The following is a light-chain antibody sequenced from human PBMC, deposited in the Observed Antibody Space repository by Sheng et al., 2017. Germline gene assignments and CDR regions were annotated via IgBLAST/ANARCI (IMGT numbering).Light chain of an antibody. Sequence: DIQMTQSPSALSTSVGDRITVTCRASQGIADSIAWYQQKPGKAPKLLLYGASRLQSGVPSRFSGSGSGTDFTLTISSLQPEDVATYYCQQYNTALRAFGPGTKVNIK. V-gene: IGKV1-NL1*01. CDR3: QQYNTALRA. CDR1: QGIADS. CDR2: GAS. J-gene: IGKJ3*01.